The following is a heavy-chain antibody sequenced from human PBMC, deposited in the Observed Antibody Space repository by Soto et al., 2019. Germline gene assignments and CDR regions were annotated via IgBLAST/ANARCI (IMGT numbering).Heavy chain of an antibody. V-gene: IGHV4-30-2*01. J-gene: IGHJ5*02. Sequence: PSETLSLTCAVSGGSISSGGYSWSWIRQPPGKGLELIWYIYHSGSTYYNPSLKSRVTISVVRFKNQFSLKLSSVTAADTAVYYCARVPDRWGQGTLVTVSS. CDR1: GGSISSGGYS. D-gene: IGHD2-2*01. CDR2: IYHSGST. CDR3: ARVPDR.